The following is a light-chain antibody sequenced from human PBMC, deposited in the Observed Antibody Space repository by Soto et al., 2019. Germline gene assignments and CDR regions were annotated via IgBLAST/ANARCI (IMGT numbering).Light chain of an antibody. CDR3: QQYNSYPYT. V-gene: IGKV1-5*03. CDR2: KAS. J-gene: IGKJ2*01. CDR1: QSISTW. Sequence: DIPMTQSPSTLSASVGDRVTITCRASQSISTWLAWYQQKPGKAPKLLIYKASSLESGIPSTFSGSGSGTEFTLTISSLQPDDFATYYCQQYNSYPYTFGQGTRLEIK.